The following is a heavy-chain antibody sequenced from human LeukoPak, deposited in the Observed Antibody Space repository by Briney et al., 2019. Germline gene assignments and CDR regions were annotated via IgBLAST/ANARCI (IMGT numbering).Heavy chain of an antibody. Sequence: SVKVSCKASGGTFSSYAISWVRQAPGQGLEWMGGIIPIFGTANYAQKFQGRVTITTDESTSTAYMELSSLRSEDTAVYYCASSTSSRSYYYCYMDVWGKGTTVTVSS. CDR2: IIPIFGTA. CDR3: ASSTSSRSYYYCYMDV. V-gene: IGHV1-69*05. CDR1: GGTFSSYA. J-gene: IGHJ6*03. D-gene: IGHD2-2*01.